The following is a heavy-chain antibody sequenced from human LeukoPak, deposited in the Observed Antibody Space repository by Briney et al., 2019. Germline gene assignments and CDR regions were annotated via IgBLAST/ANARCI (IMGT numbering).Heavy chain of an antibody. V-gene: IGHV4-34*01. J-gene: IGHJ3*02. CDR2: INHSGST. D-gene: IGHD3-3*01. CDR1: GGSFSGYY. CDR3: ARGLHLEWLLFFSGTTHHDAFDI. Sequence: PSETLSLTCAVYGGSFSGYYWSWIRQPPGKGLEWIGEINHSGSTNYNPSLKSRVTISVDTSKNQFSLKLSSVTAADTAVYYCARGLHLEWLLFFSGTTHHDAFDIWGQGTMVTVSS.